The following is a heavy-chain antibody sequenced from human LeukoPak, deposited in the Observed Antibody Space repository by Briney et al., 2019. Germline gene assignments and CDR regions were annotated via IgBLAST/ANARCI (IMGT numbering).Heavy chain of an antibody. D-gene: IGHD3-10*01. Sequence: ASVKVSCKASGYTFTSYGINWVRQAPGQGLEWMGWINPYNGNTNYAQKLQGRVTMTTDTSTSTAYMELRSLRSDDTAVYYSAREQMLRGIITHEYYFDYWGQGTLVTVSS. J-gene: IGHJ4*02. CDR1: GYTFTSYG. CDR2: INPYNGNT. V-gene: IGHV1-18*01. CDR3: AREQMLRGIITHEYYFDY.